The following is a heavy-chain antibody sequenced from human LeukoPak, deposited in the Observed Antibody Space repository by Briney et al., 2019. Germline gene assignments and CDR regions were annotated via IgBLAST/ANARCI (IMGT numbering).Heavy chain of an antibody. Sequence: PSETLSLTCTVSGGSISEYYWSWIRQPPGKGLEWIGYIYYSGSTNYNPSLKSRVTISVDTSKNQFSLKLSSVTAADTAVYYCARDDYGGNSPYYYYMDVWGKGTTVTVSS. CDR3: ARDDYGGNSPYYYYMDV. D-gene: IGHD4-23*01. CDR1: GGSISEYY. J-gene: IGHJ6*03. CDR2: IYYSGST. V-gene: IGHV4-59*01.